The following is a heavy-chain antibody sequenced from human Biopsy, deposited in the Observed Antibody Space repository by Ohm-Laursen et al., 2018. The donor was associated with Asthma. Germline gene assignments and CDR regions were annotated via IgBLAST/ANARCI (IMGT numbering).Heavy chain of an antibody. V-gene: IGHV1-18*01. CDR2: ISVYNGNT. CDR3: ARAVDYSHYYGIDV. D-gene: IGHD3-10*01. Sequence: SVKVSCKTSGYTFNSAGITWVRQAPGQVLEWMGWISVYNGNTKVTQKLQDRVTMITDTSTSTAYMELRSLRSDDTAVYFCARAVDYSHYYGIDVWGQGTTVTVS. CDR1: GYTFNSAG. J-gene: IGHJ6*02.